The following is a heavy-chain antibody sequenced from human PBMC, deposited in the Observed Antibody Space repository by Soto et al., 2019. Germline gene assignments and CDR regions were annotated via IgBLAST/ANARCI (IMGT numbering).Heavy chain of an antibody. J-gene: IGHJ4*02. Sequence: SETLSLTCTVSGGSVSSATYYWSWIRQPPGKGLEWIGNIQYSGTTNYNPSLESRVAISMDTSKTHFSLKLISVTAADAAVYFCVALPRFLGDHHDDWGQGILVTVSS. CDR3: VALPRFLGDHHDD. CDR2: IQYSGTT. CDR1: GGSVSSATYY. V-gene: IGHV4-61*03. D-gene: IGHD2-21*02.